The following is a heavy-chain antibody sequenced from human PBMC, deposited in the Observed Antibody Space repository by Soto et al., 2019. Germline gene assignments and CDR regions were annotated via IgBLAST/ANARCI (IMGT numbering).Heavy chain of an antibody. CDR3: ATKNSYGYLPVQ. V-gene: IGHV4-34*01. Sequence: PSETLSLTCAVYGGSFSGYYWSWIRQPPGKGLEWIGEINHSGSTNYNPSLKSRVTISVDTSKNQFSLKLSSVTAADTAVYYCATKNSYGYLPVQWGQGTLVTVSS. CDR2: INHSGST. CDR1: GGSFSGYY. D-gene: IGHD5-18*01. J-gene: IGHJ4*02.